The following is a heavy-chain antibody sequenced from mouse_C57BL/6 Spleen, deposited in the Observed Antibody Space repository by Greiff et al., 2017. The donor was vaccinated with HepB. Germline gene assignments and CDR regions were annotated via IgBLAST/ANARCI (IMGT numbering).Heavy chain of an antibody. V-gene: IGHV5-17*01. CDR1: GFTFSDYG. CDR3: ARKDYLLYFDY. CDR2: ISSGSSTI. Sequence: EVQLVESGGGLVKPGGSLKLSCAASGFTFSDYGMHWVRQAPEKGLEWVAYISSGSSTIYYADTVKGRFTISRDNAKNALFLQMTSLRSEDTAMYYCARKDYLLYFDYWGQGTTLTVSS. J-gene: IGHJ2*01. D-gene: IGHD2-4*01.